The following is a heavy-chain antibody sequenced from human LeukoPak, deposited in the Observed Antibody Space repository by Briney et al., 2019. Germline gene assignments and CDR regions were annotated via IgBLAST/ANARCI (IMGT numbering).Heavy chain of an antibody. D-gene: IGHD6-13*01. J-gene: IGHJ4*02. CDR2: IYSSGSS. V-gene: IGHV4-38-2*02. CDR3: ARGYSSSWDYFDH. CDR1: GYSISSGYY. Sequence: PSETLSLTCTVSGYSISSGYYWNWIRQPPGKGLEWIGSIYSSGSSNYNPSLKSRVTISVDTSKNQFSLKLSSVTAADTAVYYCARGYSSSWDYFDHWGQGTLVTVSS.